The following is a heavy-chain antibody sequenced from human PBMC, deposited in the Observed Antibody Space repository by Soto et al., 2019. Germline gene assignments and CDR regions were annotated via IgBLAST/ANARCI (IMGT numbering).Heavy chain of an antibody. CDR3: ARAGGLGAVAVDY. J-gene: IGHJ4*02. D-gene: IGHD6-19*01. CDR2: IYHSGST. CDR1: GGSISSGGYS. V-gene: IGHV4-30-2*01. Sequence: QLQLQESGSGLVKPSQTLSLTCAVSGGSISSGGYSWSWIRQPPGKGLEWIGYIYHSGSTYYNPSLKSRVSISVGRSTNQFSLKLSSVTAADTAVYYCARAGGLGAVAVDYWGQGTLVTVSS.